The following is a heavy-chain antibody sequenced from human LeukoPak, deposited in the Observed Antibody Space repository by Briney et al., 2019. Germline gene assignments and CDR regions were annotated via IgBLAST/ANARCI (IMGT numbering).Heavy chain of an antibody. V-gene: IGHV4-34*01. CDR3: ARDHCSSTSCYTNTFYYYYGMDV. CDR1: GGSFSGYY. J-gene: IGHJ6*02. D-gene: IGHD2-2*02. CDR2: INHSGST. Sequence: PSETLSLTCAVYGGSFSGYYWSWIRQPPGKGLEWIGEINHSGSTNYNPSLKSRVTISVDTSKNQFSLKLSSVTAADTAVYYCARDHCSSTSCYTNTFYYYYGMDVWGQGTTVTVSS.